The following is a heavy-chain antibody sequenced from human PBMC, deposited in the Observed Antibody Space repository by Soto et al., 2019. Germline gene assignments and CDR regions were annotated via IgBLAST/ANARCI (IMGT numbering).Heavy chain of an antibody. V-gene: IGHV3-15*07. D-gene: IGHD3-22*01. J-gene: IGHJ4*02. CDR1: GFTFSNAW. CDR3: ARGKSYPYYDSSGYYSSIDY. CDR2: IKSKTDGGTT. Sequence: PGGSLRLSCAASGFTFSNAWMNWVRQAPGKGLEWVGRIKSKTDGGTTDYAAPVKGRFTISRDDSKNTLYLQMNSLKTEDTAVYYCARGKSYPYYDSSGYYSSIDYWCQGTLVTVSS.